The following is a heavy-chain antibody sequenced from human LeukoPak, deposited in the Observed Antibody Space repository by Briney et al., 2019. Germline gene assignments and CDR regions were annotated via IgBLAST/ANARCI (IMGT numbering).Heavy chain of an antibody. CDR3: AKGLVIALTEWVQLELLPVDQRS. CDR1: GGSISSSHW. V-gene: IGHV4-4*02. D-gene: IGHD1-26*01. Sequence: SGTLSLTCAVSGGSISSSHWWCWVRQPPGKGLGWIADIYNSGTTNYNPSNKSRPTISIDTSKNQFSLKLPSMTAAAAVFYYCAKGLVIALTEWVQLELLPVDQRSGGRGTLVSVS. CDR2: IYNSGTT. J-gene: IGHJ2*01.